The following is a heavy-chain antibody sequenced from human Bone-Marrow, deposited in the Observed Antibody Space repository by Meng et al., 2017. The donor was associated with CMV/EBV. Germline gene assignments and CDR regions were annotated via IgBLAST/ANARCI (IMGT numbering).Heavy chain of an antibody. V-gene: IGHV3-7*01. CDR2: IKQDGSEK. D-gene: IGHD6-13*01. CDR3: ARDARAQQLVPHYYGVDG. J-gene: IGHJ6*02. CDR1: GFTFSSYW. Sequence: GGSLRLSCAASGFTFSSYWMSWVRQAPGKGLEWVANIKQDGSEKYYVDSVKGRFTISRDNAKNSLYLQMNSLRAEDTAVYYCARDARAQQLVPHYYGVDGWGQGTTVTVSS.